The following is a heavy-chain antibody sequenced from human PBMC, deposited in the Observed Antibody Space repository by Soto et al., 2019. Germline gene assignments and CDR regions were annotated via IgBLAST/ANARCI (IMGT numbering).Heavy chain of an antibody. CDR2: ISYDGSNK. V-gene: IGHV3-30-3*01. Sequence: GGSLRLSCAASGFTFSSYAMHWVRQAPGKGLEWVAVISYDGSNKYYADSVKGRFTISRDNSKNTLYLQMNSLRADDTAVYYCARGSTVAAILFDYWGQGTLVTVSS. CDR1: GFTFSSYA. J-gene: IGHJ4*02. CDR3: ARGSTVAAILFDY. D-gene: IGHD2-15*01.